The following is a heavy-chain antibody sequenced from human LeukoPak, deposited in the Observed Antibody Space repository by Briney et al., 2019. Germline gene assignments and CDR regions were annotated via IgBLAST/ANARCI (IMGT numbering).Heavy chain of an antibody. V-gene: IGHV3-23*01. J-gene: IGHJ4*02. CDR3: AKGRCSGTTGHPPDY. CDR2: ITGNGGST. D-gene: IGHD6-19*01. Sequence: GGSLRLSCAASGLTFSVAGMHWVRQAPGKGLEWVSAITGNGGSTYYADSVKGRFTISRDNSKRTLYLQMNRLRAEDTAIYYCAKGRCSGTTGHPPDYWGQGTLVTVSS. CDR1: GLTFSVAG.